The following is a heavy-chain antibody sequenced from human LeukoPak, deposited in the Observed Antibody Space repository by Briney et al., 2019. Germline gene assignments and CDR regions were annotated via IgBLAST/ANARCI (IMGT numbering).Heavy chain of an antibody. CDR1: GFTFSIYV. Sequence: PGGSLRLSCTASGFTFSIYVMTWVRQAPGKGLEWVSALSGSGGSTYYADSVKGRFAISRDNSKNTLYLQMNNLRAEDTAVYYCAKAISVYDSLDYMDIWGNGTTVTVSS. CDR3: AKAISVYDSLDYMDI. D-gene: IGHD3-9*01. J-gene: IGHJ6*03. CDR2: LSGSGGST. V-gene: IGHV3-23*01.